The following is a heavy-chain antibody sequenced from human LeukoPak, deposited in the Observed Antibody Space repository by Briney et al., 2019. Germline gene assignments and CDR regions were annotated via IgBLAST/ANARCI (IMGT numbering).Heavy chain of an antibody. CDR3: ATDKRVGASLHQY. CDR2: IQQDGSAK. D-gene: IGHD1-26*01. Sequence: GGSLRLSCAASGFTFSNYWMSWVRQAPGKGLEWVASIQQDGSAKRYMGSVEGRFTISRDNDKNSLFLQMNSLRAEDTAVYFCATDKRVGASLHQYWAPGTLVTISS. J-gene: IGHJ4*02. V-gene: IGHV3-7*01. CDR1: GFTFSNYW.